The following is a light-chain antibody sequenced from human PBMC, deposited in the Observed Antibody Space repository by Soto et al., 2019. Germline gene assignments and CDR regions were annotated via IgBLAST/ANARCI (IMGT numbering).Light chain of an antibody. CDR2: GAS. Sequence: EIVLTQSPGTLSLSPGEGATLSCRASQSVSSTYLAWYQQKPGQAPRLLIYGASTRATGVPARFSGSGSGTAFTLTISGLQSEDFANYYCQQYYNWPPFTFGQGTKVDIK. CDR3: QQYYNWPPFT. V-gene: IGKV3-15*01. CDR1: QSVSSTY. J-gene: IGKJ3*01.